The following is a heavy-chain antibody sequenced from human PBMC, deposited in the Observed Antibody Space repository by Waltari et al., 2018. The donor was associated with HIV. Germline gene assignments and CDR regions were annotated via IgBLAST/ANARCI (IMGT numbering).Heavy chain of an antibody. CDR2: IYYSGSP. V-gene: IGHV4-59*08. D-gene: IGHD3-22*01. CDR3: ARFASEIFDSSGYSFDY. CDR1: GGSITSHY. Sequence: QVQLQESGPGLVKPSETLSLTCTVSGGSITSHYWSWVRQPPGKGLEWIGYIYYSGSPNYNPSLKSRVTISVDTSKNQFSLKLTSVTAADTALYYCARFASEIFDSSGYSFDYWGQGALVTVPS. J-gene: IGHJ4*02.